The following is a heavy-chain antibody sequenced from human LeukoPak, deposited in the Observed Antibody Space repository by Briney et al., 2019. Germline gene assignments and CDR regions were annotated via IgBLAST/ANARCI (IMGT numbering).Heavy chain of an antibody. D-gene: IGHD1-26*01. J-gene: IGHJ4*02. CDR2: IYSGGST. Sequence: GGSLRLSCAASGFTVSSNYMSWVRQAPGKGLEWVSVIYSGGSTYYADSVKGRFTISRDNSKNTLYLQMNSLRAEDTAVYYCAKEPPREWELYFDYWGQGTLVTVSS. CDR1: GFTVSSNY. CDR3: AKEPPREWELYFDY. V-gene: IGHV3-53*01.